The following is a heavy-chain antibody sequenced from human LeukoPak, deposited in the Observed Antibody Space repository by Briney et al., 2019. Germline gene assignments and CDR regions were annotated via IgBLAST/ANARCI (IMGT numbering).Heavy chain of an antibody. CDR3: ATVHNPQVAGSYYGMDV. V-gene: IGHV1-24*01. Sequence: ASVKVSCKVSGYTLTELSMHWVRQAPGKGLEWMGGFDPEDGETIYAQKFQGRVTMTEDTSTDTAYIELSSLRSEDTAVYYCATVHNPQVAGSYYGMDVWGQGTTVTVSS. CDR2: FDPEDGET. CDR1: GYTLTELS. D-gene: IGHD6-19*01. J-gene: IGHJ6*02.